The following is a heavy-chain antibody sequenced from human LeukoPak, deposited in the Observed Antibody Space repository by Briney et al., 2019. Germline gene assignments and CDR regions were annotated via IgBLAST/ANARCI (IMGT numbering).Heavy chain of an antibody. V-gene: IGHV4-31*01. D-gene: IGHD3-10*01. J-gene: IGHJ4*02. CDR2: IHNSGST. CDR1: GGSISSGGYY. CDR3: ARGEYYGSGSYYPGDY. Sequence: SETLPLTCTVSGGSISSGGYYWSWIRQHPGKGLEWIGYIHNSGSTYYNPSLKSPVSISVDTSKSHFSLRLSSVTAADTAVYYCARGEYYGSGSYYPGDYWGQGTLVTVSS.